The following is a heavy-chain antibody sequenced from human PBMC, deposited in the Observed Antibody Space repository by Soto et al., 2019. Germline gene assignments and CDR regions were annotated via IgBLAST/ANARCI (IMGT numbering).Heavy chain of an antibody. V-gene: IGHV3-23*01. CDR2: ISGSGGST. D-gene: IGHD4-17*01. J-gene: IGHJ3*02. Sequence: QAGGSLRLSCAASGFTFSSYAMSWVRQAPGKGLEWVSAISGSGGSTYYTDSVKGRFTISRDNSKNTLYLQMNSLRAEDTAVYYCAKDDGFPETTGNYAFDIWGQGTMVTVSS. CDR3: AKDDGFPETTGNYAFDI. CDR1: GFTFSSYA.